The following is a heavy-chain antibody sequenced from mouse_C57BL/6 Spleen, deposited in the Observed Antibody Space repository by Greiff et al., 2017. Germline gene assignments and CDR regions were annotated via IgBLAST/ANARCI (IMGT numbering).Heavy chain of an antibody. J-gene: IGHJ2*01. Sequence: VQLQQSGAELVRPGASVTLSCKASGYTFTDYEMHWVKQTPVHGLAWIGAIDPETGGTAYNQKFKGKAILTADKSSSTAYMELRSLTSEDSAVYYCTRSGGYPYFDYRGQGTTLTVSS. CDR1: GYTFTDYE. CDR2: IDPETGGT. CDR3: TRSGGYPYFDY. V-gene: IGHV1-15*01.